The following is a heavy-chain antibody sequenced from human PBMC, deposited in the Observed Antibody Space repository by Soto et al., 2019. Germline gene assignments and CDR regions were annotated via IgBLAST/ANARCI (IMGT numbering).Heavy chain of an antibody. CDR1: GGSFSGYY. J-gene: IGHJ1*01. V-gene: IGHV4-34*01. CDR3: ARGGYSSSWYDLQH. CDR2: INHSGST. Sequence: QVQLQQWGAGLLKPSETLSLTCDVYGGSFSGYYWSWIRQPPGMGLEWIGEINHSGSTNYNPSLKCRVTITVDTSKNQYSLKLSAVTAADTAVYDCARGGYSSSWYDLQHWGQGTLVTVSA. D-gene: IGHD6-13*01.